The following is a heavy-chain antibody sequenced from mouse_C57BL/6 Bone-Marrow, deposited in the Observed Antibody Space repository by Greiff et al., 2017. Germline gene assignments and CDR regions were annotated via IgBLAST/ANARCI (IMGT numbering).Heavy chain of an antibody. V-gene: IGHV3-6*01. D-gene: IGHD4-1*01. CDR2: ISYDGSN. CDR3: AHLTSFDY. J-gene: IGHJ2*01. CDR1: GYSITSGYY. Sequence: ESGPGLVKPSQSLSLTCSVTGYSITSGYYWNWIRQFPGNKLEWMGYISYDGSNNYNPSLKNRISITRDTSKNQFFLKLNSVTTEDTATYYCAHLTSFDYWGQGTTLTVSS.